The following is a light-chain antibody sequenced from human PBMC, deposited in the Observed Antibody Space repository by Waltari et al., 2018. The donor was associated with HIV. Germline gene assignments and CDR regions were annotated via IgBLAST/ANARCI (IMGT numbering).Light chain of an antibody. CDR2: DAS. V-gene: IGKV3-15*01. Sequence: EIVLTQSPATPAVSPREGAPPSSRATLSISVYLAPYHQKPGQIPRLLIYDASTRAPSIPPRFSGSGSGTDFTLNISELQSEDFAMYYCQQYKNWPPLSFGEGTKVEIK. J-gene: IGKJ4*01. CDR1: LSISVY. CDR3: QQYKNWPPLS.